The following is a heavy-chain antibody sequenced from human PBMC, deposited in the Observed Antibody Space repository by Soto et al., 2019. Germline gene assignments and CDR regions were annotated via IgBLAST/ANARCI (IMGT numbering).Heavy chain of an antibody. V-gene: IGHV4-59*12. D-gene: IGHD5-12*01. Sequence: ASETLSLTCSVSGGSISSYYWSGIRQSPGKGLEWIGYINYSGTTEYNPSLKSRVTISIDTSKNQFSLKLSSVTAADTAVYYCAAGGGLPRYYWGQGTLVTVSS. J-gene: IGHJ4*02. CDR3: AAGGGLPRYY. CDR2: INYSGTT. CDR1: GGSISSYY.